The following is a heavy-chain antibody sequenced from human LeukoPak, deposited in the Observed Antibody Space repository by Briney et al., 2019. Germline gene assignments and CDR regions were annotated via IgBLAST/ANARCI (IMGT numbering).Heavy chain of an antibody. CDR1: GDSINNHDW. V-gene: IGHV4/OR15-8*01. J-gene: IGHJ4*01. Sequence: SETLSLTCGISGDSINNHDWWSWVRQPPGKGLEWIAEIHDGGTPNYNPSLKSRVTTSVDKFKTQFSLNLNSVTAADTAVYYCVANGYYCLDQWGHGTLVTVSS. CDR2: IHDGGTP. D-gene: IGHD5-18*01. CDR3: VANGYYCLDQ.